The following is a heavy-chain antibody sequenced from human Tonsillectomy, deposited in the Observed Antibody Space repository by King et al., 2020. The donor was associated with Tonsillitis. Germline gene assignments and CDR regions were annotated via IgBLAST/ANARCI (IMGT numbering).Heavy chain of an antibody. J-gene: IGHJ6*02. Sequence: VQLVESGGGLIQPGGSLRLSCAASGFTFSSYAMSWVRQAPGKGLEWVSGISGSGGSTYYADSVKGRFAISRDNSKNTLYLQMNSLRVEDTAVSYCAKDRDFWSPHGMDVWGQGTTVTVSS. CDR3: AKDRDFWSPHGMDV. V-gene: IGHV3-23*04. CDR1: GFTFSSYA. CDR2: ISGSGGST. D-gene: IGHD3-3*01.